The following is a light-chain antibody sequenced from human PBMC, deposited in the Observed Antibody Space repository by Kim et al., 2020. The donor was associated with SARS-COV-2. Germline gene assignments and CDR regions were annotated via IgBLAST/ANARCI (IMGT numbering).Light chain of an antibody. CDR1: TGAVTSGFF. J-gene: IGLJ3*02. Sequence: PGGTVTLTCASSTGAVTSGFFPTWLQQKPGQAPRTLIYATSNKHPWTPARFSGSLLGDKAALTLSGVQPEDEADYYCLLYYSGSRVFGGGTKVTVL. CDR2: ATS. CDR3: LLYYSGSRV. V-gene: IGLV7-43*01.